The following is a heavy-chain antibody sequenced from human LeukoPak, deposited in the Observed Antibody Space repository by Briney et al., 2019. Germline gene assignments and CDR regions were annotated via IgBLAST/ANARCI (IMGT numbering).Heavy chain of an antibody. CDR3: ARARIDY. J-gene: IGHJ4*02. V-gene: IGHV3-7*04. D-gene: IGHD1-14*01. Sequence: GGSLRLSCVGSGFPFSSYWMTWAREAPGKGLEWVVNIKEDGGEKYPVDSVRGRFTLSRDNAKNFLYLQMSSLSGEDAAVLYCARARIDYWGQGTLVTVSS. CDR1: GFPFSSYW. CDR2: IKEDGGEK.